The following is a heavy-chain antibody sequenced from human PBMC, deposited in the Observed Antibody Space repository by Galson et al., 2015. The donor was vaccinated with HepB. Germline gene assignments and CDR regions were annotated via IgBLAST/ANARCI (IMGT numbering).Heavy chain of an antibody. CDR3: TTDDSTGWRGWYFYYFDY. J-gene: IGHJ4*02. CDR1: GFTFSNAR. D-gene: IGHD6-19*01. Sequence: SLRLSCAASGFTFSNARMSWVRQAPGKGLEWVGRIKSKTDGGTTDYAAPVKGRFTISRDDSKNTLYLQMNSLKTEDTAVYYCTTDDSTGWRGWYFYYFDYWGQGILVTVSS. CDR2: IKSKTDGGTT. V-gene: IGHV3-15*01.